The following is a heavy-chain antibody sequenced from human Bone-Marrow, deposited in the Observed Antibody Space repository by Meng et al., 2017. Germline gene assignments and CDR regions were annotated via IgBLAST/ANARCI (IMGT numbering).Heavy chain of an antibody. Sequence: GSLRLSCVVSGGSFGDYYWSWIRQPPGKGLEWIGEINHSGSTNYNPSLESRATISVDTSQNNLSLKLSSVTAADSAVYYCARGPTTMAHDFDYWGQGTLVTVSS. D-gene: IGHD4-11*01. V-gene: IGHV4-34*01. CDR3: ARGPTTMAHDFDY. CDR1: GGSFGDYY. CDR2: INHSGST. J-gene: IGHJ4*02.